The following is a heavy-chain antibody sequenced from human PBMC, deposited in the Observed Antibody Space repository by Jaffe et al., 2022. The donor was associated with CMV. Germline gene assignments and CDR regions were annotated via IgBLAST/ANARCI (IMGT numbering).Heavy chain of an antibody. D-gene: IGHD6-6*01. CDR2: ISGSGGST. J-gene: IGHJ3*02. V-gene: IGHV3-23*01. CDR3: AKDQGVPFEYSSSQLVGGAFDI. Sequence: EVQLLESGGGLVQPGGSLRLSCAASGFTFSSYAMSWVRQAPGKGLEWVSAISGSGGSTYYADSVKGRFTISRDNSKNTLYLQMNSLRAEDTAVYYCAKDQGVPFEYSSSQLVGGAFDIWGQGTMVTVSS. CDR1: GFTFSSYA.